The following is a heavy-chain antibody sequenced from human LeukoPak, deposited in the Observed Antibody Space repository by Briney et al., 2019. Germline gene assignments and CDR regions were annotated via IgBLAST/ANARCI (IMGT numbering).Heavy chain of an antibody. V-gene: IGHV3-53*05. D-gene: IGHD1-1*01. Sequence: GGSLRLSCAASGFTVSSTYMSWVRQAPGKGLEWVSVIYSGGSTSYVDSVKGRFTISRDNAKNSLYLQMNSLRAEDTAFYYCAKDGRPDTYGIFDLWGHGTLVTVSS. J-gene: IGHJ4*01. CDR2: IYSGGST. CDR1: GFTVSSTY. CDR3: AKDGRPDTYGIFDL.